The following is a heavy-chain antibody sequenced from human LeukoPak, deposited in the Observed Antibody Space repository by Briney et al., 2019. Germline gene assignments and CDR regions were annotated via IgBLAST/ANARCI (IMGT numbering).Heavy chain of an antibody. CDR1: GLTFSKYG. V-gene: IGHV3-30*18. CDR2: ISYDGSDK. Sequence: GGSLRLSCVASGLTFSKYGMHWVRQAPGKRLEWVAIISYDGSDKYYGDSVRRRFTISRDNSNNTLYLQMNSLRAEDTALYYCAKDRRFGSGWKLFDSWGQGTLVTVSS. J-gene: IGHJ4*02. CDR3: AKDRRFGSGWKLFDS. D-gene: IGHD6-19*01.